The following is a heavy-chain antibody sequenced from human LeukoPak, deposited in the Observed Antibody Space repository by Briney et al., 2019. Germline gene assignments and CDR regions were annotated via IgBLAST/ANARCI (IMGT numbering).Heavy chain of an antibody. V-gene: IGHV4-59*01. CDR3: ARDSDYAFDY. CDR2: IYYSGST. D-gene: IGHD5-12*01. J-gene: IGHJ4*02. CDR1: GGPISSYY. Sequence: SETLSLTCTVSGGPISSYYWSWIRQPPGKGLEWIGYIYYSGSTNYNPSLKSRVTISIDTSKNQFSLKLSSATAADTAVYYCARDSDYAFDYWGQGTLVTVSS.